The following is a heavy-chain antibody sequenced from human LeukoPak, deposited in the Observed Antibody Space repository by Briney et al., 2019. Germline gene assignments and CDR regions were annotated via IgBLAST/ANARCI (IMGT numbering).Heavy chain of an antibody. V-gene: IGHV4-4*07. Sequence: PSETLSLTCTVSGGSISSYYWSWIRQPAGKGLEWIGRIYASGTTKYNPSLMSRVDMSVDTSKSLFSLKLRSVTAADTAVYFCAREMKGNNDFLTGHYHSYHHGMDVWGQGTTVIVSS. J-gene: IGHJ6*02. CDR1: GGSISSYY. D-gene: IGHD3-9*01. CDR3: AREMKGNNDFLTGHYHSYHHGMDV. CDR2: IYASGTT.